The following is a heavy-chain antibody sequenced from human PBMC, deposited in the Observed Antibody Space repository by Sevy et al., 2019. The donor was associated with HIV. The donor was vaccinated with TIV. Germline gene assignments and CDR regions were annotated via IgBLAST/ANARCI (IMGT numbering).Heavy chain of an antibody. Sequence: GGSLRLSCAASGFTFNSYDMHWVRQATGKGLEWVSAIGTAGDTYYPGSVKGRFTISRENAKNSLYLQMNSLRAGDTAVYYCARLMGSSSSAAIDYWGQGTLVTVSS. CDR2: IGTAGDT. V-gene: IGHV3-13*01. CDR3: ARLMGSSSSAAIDY. J-gene: IGHJ4*02. D-gene: IGHD6-6*01. CDR1: GFTFNSYD.